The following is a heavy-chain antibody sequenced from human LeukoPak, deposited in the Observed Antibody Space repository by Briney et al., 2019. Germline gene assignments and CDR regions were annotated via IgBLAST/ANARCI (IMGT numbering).Heavy chain of an antibody. CDR1: GGSFSGYY. V-gene: IGHV4-34*01. D-gene: IGHD6-13*01. CDR2: INHSGST. J-gene: IGHJ6*04. Sequence: KPSETLSLTCAVYGGSFSGYYCSWIRQPPGKGLEWIGEINHSGSTNYNPSLKSRVTISVDTSKNQFSLKLSSVTAADTAVYYCARGKPGIAAGPNYGMDVWGKGTTVTVSS. CDR3: ARGKPGIAAGPNYGMDV.